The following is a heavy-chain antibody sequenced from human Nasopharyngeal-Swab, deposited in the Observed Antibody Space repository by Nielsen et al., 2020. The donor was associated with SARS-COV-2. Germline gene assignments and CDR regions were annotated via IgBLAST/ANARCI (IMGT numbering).Heavy chain of an antibody. D-gene: IGHD1-26*01. J-gene: IGHJ6*03. V-gene: IGHV4-34*01. CDR2: INHSGST. CDR3: ARGGMVAPIYYYYSYMDV. CDR1: GGSFSGYY. Sequence: GSLRLSCAVYGGSFSGYYWSWIRQPPGKGLEWIGEINHSGSTNYNPSLKSRVTISVDTSKNQFSLKLSSVSAADTAVYYCARGGMVAPIYYYYSYMDVWGKGTTVTVSS.